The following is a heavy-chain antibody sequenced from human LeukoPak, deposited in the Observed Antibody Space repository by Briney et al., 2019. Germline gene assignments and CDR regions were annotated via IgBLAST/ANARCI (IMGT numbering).Heavy chain of an antibody. CDR2: IKSKTDGGTT. Sequence: GGSLRLSCTASGFTFGDYAMSWFRQAPGKGLEWIGRIKSKTDGGTTDYAAPVKGRFTISRDDSKNTLYLQMNSLKTEDTAVYYCTTIAEAGHENYWGQGTLVTVSS. D-gene: IGHD6-13*01. CDR1: GFTFGDYA. J-gene: IGHJ4*02. V-gene: IGHV3-15*01. CDR3: TTIAEAGHENY.